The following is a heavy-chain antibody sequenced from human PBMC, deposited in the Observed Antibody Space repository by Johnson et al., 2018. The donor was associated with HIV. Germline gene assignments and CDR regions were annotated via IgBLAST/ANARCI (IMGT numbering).Heavy chain of an antibody. V-gene: IGHV3-30*03. CDR2: FSFDGVCE. D-gene: IGHD3-9*01. CDR3: ARRPNHDSLTGKGGAFDI. J-gene: IGHJ3*02. CDR1: GFTVSSNY. Sequence: MQLVESGGGLVQPGGSLRLSCAASGFTVSSNYMSWVRRALGKGLDWVAIFSFDGVCEECADSVKGPFIISRDNAKNSLFLQMNSLRAEDTALYYCARRPNHDSLTGKGGAFDIWGQGTMVTVSS.